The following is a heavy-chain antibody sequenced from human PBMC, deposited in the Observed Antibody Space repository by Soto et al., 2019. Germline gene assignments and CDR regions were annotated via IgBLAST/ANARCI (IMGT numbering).Heavy chain of an antibody. Sequence: GGSLRLSCAASGFTFSSYAMHWVRQAPGKGLEWVAVISYDGSNKYYADSAKGRFTISRDNSKNTLYLQMNSLRAEDTAVYYCARDESGSRYGVYYFDYWGQGTLVTVS. J-gene: IGHJ4*02. D-gene: IGHD5-12*01. V-gene: IGHV3-30-3*01. CDR3: ARDESGSRYGVYYFDY. CDR1: GFTFSSYA. CDR2: ISYDGSNK.